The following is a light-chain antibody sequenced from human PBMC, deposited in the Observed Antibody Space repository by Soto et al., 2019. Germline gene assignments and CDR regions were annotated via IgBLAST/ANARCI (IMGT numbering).Light chain of an antibody. CDR3: QTWDTGIPVV. CDR1: SGHSSYA. V-gene: IGLV4-69*01. Sequence: QLVLTHSPSASASLGASVKLTCTLSSGHSSYAIAWHQQQPEKGPRYLMTLNSDGSHSKGDGIPDRFSGSSSGAERYLTISSLQSEDEADYYWQTWDTGIPVVFGGGTKVTVL. CDR2: LNSDGSH. J-gene: IGLJ2*01.